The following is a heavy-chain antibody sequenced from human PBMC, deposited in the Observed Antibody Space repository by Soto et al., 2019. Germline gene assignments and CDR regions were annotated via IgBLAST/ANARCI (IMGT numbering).Heavy chain of an antibody. CDR3: ARVAKEENPKVGSWYYFDY. Sequence: PSEPLSLTCTVSGGSFSSGGYFWSWVRPHQGKGLEWIGNIYYSGRTYYNPSLNSRVTISVDTSKNQFSLKLSSVTAADTAVYYCARVAKEENPKVGSWYYFDYWGQGTRVTVSS. V-gene: IGHV4-31*03. D-gene: IGHD6-13*01. CDR1: GGSFSSGGYF. CDR2: IYYSGRT. J-gene: IGHJ4*02.